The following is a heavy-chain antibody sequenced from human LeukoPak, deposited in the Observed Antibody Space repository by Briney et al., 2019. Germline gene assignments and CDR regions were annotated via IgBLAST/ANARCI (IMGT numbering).Heavy chain of an antibody. CDR3: ASGGLLELRRYYYYGMDV. D-gene: IGHD1-7*01. V-gene: IGHV3-7*01. CDR1: GFTFSSYW. J-gene: IGHJ6*02. CDR2: IKQDGSEK. Sequence: GGSLRLSCAASGFTFSSYWMSWVRQAPGKGLEWVASIKQDGSEKYYVDSVKGRFTISRDNAKNSLYLQMNSLRAEDTAVYYCASGGLLELRRYYYYGMDVWGQGTTVTVSS.